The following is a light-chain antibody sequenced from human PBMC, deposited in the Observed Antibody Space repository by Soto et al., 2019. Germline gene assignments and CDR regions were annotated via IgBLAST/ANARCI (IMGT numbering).Light chain of an antibody. V-gene: IGLV4-69*01. CDR3: QTWGSGIVV. CDR2: LNSDGSH. CDR1: SGHSNYA. Sequence: QPMLTQSPSASASLGASVKLTYTLSSGHSNYAIAWHQQQSEKGPRYLMKLNSDGSHSKGDGIPDRFSGSSSGAERYLTISSLQSEDEADYYCQTWGSGIVVFGGGTQLTVL. J-gene: IGLJ2*01.